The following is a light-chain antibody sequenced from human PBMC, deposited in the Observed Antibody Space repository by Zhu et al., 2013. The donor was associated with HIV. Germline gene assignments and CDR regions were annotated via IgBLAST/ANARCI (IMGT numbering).Light chain of an antibody. CDR1: QDISNY. CDR2: LHP. Sequence: DIQMTQSPSSLSASVGDRITITCQASQDISNYLNWYQQKPGKAPKLLIVRLHPNLETGVPSRFSGSGSGTDFTFTISSLQPEDIATYYCQQYDNLPPLTFGGGTKVEIK. J-gene: IGKJ4*01. CDR3: QQYDNLPPLT. V-gene: IGKV1-33*01.